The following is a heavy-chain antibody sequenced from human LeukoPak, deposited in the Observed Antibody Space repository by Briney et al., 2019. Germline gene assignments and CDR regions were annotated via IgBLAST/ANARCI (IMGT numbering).Heavy chain of an antibody. CDR2: ISSSSSYI. V-gene: IGHV3-21*01. CDR1: GFTFSSYS. Sequence: GGSLRLSCAASGFTFSSYSMNWVRQAPGKGLEWVSSISSSSSYIYYADSVKGRFTISRDNAKNSLYLQMNSLRAEDTAVYYCASLVGATVNFDYWGQGTLVTVSS. CDR3: ASLVGATVNFDY. D-gene: IGHD1-26*01. J-gene: IGHJ4*02.